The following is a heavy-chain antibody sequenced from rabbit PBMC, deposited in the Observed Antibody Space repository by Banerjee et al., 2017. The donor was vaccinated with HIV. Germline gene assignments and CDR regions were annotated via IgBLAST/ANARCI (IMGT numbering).Heavy chain of an antibody. CDR2: INTSSANT. Sequence: QEQLVESGGGLVKPEGSLTLTCTASGFSFSYKYVMCWVRQAPGKGLEWIACINTSSANTVYASWAKGRFTISKTSSTTVTLQMTSLTVADTATYLCAGSLVDNANLWGPGTLVTVS. V-gene: IGHV1S45*01. CDR3: AGSLVDNANL. J-gene: IGHJ4*01. CDR1: GFSFSYKYV. D-gene: IGHD1-1*01.